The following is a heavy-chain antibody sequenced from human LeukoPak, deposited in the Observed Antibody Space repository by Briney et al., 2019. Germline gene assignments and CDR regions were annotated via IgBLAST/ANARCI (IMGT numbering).Heavy chain of an antibody. V-gene: IGHV4-39*07. CDR1: GGSIRSGSCY. CDR3: ARDTSSSSSGQQLVLSYFDY. CDR2: IYYSGSP. J-gene: IGHJ4*02. Sequence: SETLSHTCTVCGGSIRSGSCYWWWTRQSPGKGLEWIGSIYYSGSPYYNPSLKSRVTISVDTSKNQFSLKLSSVTAADTAVYYCARDTSSSSSGQQLVLSYFDYWGQGTLVTVSS. D-gene: IGHD6-13*01.